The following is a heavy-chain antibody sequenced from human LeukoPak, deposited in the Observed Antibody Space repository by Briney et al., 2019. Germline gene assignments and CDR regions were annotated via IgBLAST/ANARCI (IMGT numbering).Heavy chain of an antibody. CDR1: GFTFDDYG. J-gene: IGHJ3*02. CDR3: ARDSGSPQDAFDI. CDR2: ISSGSSFI. Sequence: SGGSLRLSCAASGFTFDDYGMSWVRQAPGKGLEWVSSISSGSSFIYYADSVKGRFTISRDNAKNSLYLQMNSLRAEDTAVYYCARDSGSPQDAFDIWGQGTMVTVSS. V-gene: IGHV3-21*01. D-gene: IGHD6-13*01.